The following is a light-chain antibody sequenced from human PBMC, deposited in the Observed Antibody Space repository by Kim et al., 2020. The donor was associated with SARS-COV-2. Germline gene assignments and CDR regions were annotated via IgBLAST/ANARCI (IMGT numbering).Light chain of an antibody. CDR2: GAS. CDR1: QSVSSN. Sequence: EIVMTQSPATLSVSPGERTTLSCRASQSVSSNLAWYQQKPGQAPRLLIYGASTRATGISARFSGSGSGTEFSLTIRSLQSEDFAVYYCQQYNNWPPLTFGGGSKVDIK. V-gene: IGKV3-15*01. J-gene: IGKJ4*01. CDR3: QQYNNWPPLT.